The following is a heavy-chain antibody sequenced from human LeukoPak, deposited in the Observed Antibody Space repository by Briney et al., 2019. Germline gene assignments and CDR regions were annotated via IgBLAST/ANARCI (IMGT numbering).Heavy chain of an antibody. Sequence: PGGSLRLSCGASGFTVSSYAMSWVRQAPGMGLQLVSAISTDGGSTYSADSVKGRFTISTDNSKNTLFLQMNSRRVEDTAVYFCAKVYRGSFSDWGQGNLVTGSS. J-gene: IGHJ4*02. CDR2: ISTDGGST. CDR1: GFTVSSYA. D-gene: IGHD1-26*01. CDR3: AKVYRGSFSD. V-gene: IGHV3-23*01.